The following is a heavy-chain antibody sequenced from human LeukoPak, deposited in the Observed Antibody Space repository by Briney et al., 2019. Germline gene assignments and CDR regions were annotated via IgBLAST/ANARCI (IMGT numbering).Heavy chain of an antibody. CDR2: INPNSGGT. J-gene: IGHJ4*02. CDR3: ARDRFYGDYDY. Sequence: GASVKVSCKASGYTFTGYYMHWVRQSPGQGLEWMGWINPNSGGTNYAQKFQGRVTMTRNTSISTAYMELSSLRSEDTAVYYCARDRFYGDYDYWGQGTLVTVSS. V-gene: IGHV1-2*02. D-gene: IGHD4-17*01. CDR1: GYTFTGYY.